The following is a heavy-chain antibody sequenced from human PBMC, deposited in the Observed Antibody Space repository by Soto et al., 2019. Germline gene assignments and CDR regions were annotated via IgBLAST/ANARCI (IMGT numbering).Heavy chain of an antibody. CDR2: INHSGST. CDR1: GGSCSGYY. Sequence: SENLYLTGAVYGGSCSGYYWSWIRQPSGKGLEWIGEINHSGSTNYNPSLKSRVTISVDTSKNQFSLKLSSVTAADTAVYYCARRFVYYGSGSYFNRYSGMDVWGQGTTVT. V-gene: IGHV4-34*01. CDR3: ARRFVYYGSGSYFNRYSGMDV. D-gene: IGHD3-10*01. J-gene: IGHJ6*02.